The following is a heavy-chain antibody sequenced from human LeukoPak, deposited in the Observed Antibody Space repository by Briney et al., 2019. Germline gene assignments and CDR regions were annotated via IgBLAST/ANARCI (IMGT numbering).Heavy chain of an antibody. CDR3: ARGAGDYDYVWGSYRFSDY. Sequence: EGLSLSRVLSRGSPTVYYWSWIRPPPRAGREWIGATNTSGSPNYNPCPKSRATIPLDTSKNQFSLKLSSVTAADTAVHYCARGAGDYDYVWGSYRFSDYWGQATLVT. CDR2: TNTSGSP. V-gene: IGHV4-34*01. J-gene: IGHJ4*02. CDR1: RGSPTVYY. D-gene: IGHD3-16*02.